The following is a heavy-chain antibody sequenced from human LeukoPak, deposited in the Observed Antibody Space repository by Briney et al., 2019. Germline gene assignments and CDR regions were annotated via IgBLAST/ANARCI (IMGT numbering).Heavy chain of an antibody. Sequence: ASVKVSCKASGYTFTRYAMNWVRQAPGQGLEWMGRINTNTGNPTYAQDFTGRFVFSLDTSVSTAYLQISSLKAEDTAVYYCARFTVVTPYYFDYWGQGTLVTVSS. CDR2: INTNTGNP. V-gene: IGHV7-4-1*02. J-gene: IGHJ4*02. D-gene: IGHD4-23*01. CDR3: ARFTVVTPYYFDY. CDR1: GYTFTRYA.